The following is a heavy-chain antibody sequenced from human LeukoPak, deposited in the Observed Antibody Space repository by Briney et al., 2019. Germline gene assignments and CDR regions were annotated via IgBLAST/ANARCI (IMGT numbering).Heavy chain of an antibody. J-gene: IGHJ6*02. CDR3: ARNNGMDV. CDR1: GFTLSNHW. Sequence: GGSLRLSCAASGFTLSNHWMTWVRQVPGRGPEWVANVNRDGSETYYLDSVKGRFTISKDNARNSLYLQMNSLRAEDTALYHCARNNGMDVWGQGTTVTVSS. V-gene: IGHV3-7*03. CDR2: VNRDGSET.